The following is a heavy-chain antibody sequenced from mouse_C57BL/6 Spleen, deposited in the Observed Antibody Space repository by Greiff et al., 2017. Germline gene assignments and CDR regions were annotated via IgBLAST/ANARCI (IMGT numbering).Heavy chain of an antibody. CDR1: GYTFTSYT. CDR3: ARSNRDGAWFAY. Sequence: VQLQQSGAELARPGASVKMSCKASGYTFTSYTMHWVKQRPGQGLEWIGYINPSSGYTKYNQKFKDKATLTADKSSSTAYMQLSSLTSEDSAVYYCARSNRDGAWFAYWGQGTLVTVSA. J-gene: IGHJ3*01. CDR2: INPSSGYT. V-gene: IGHV1-4*01.